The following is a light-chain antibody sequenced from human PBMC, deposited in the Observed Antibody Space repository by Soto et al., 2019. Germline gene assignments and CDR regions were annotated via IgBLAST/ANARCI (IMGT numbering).Light chain of an antibody. Sequence: DIQMTQSPSSLSASVGDRVTITCRASQGISSYLNWYQQKPGKAPKLLIYAASSLQSGVPSRFSGSGSGTDFTLTISSLQPEDFATYYCQQSYSTPRTFGGGTKVEIK. J-gene: IGKJ4*01. CDR3: QQSYSTPRT. CDR2: AAS. CDR1: QGISSY. V-gene: IGKV1-39*01.